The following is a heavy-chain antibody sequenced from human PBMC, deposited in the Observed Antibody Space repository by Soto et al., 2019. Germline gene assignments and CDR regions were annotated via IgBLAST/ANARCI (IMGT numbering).Heavy chain of an antibody. CDR2: IYYSGST. D-gene: IGHD6-13*01. CDR1: GGSISRYY. J-gene: IGHJ4*02. V-gene: IGHV4-59*01. Sequence: SETLSLTCTVSGGSISRYYWSWIRQPPGKGLEWIGYIYYSGSTNYNPSLKSRVTISVDTSKNQFSLKLSSVTAADTAVYYCARASSSWFLSDDWGQGTLVTVSS. CDR3: ARASSSWFLSDD.